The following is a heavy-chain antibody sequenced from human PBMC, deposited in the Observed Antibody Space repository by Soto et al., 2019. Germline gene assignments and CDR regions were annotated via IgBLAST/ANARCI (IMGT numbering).Heavy chain of an antibody. Sequence: SETLSLTCTVSGDSISSGGHFWTWIRQHPGKGLEWIGYIYHSGTTYYNPSLKSQVTISIDTSQNQFSLELNSVTAADTAVYYCARDPLGPPYNCFDPWGQGTLVTVSS. CDR2: IYHSGTT. V-gene: IGHV4-31*01. J-gene: IGHJ5*02. CDR1: GDSISSGGHF. CDR3: ARDPLGPPYNCFDP. D-gene: IGHD3-16*01.